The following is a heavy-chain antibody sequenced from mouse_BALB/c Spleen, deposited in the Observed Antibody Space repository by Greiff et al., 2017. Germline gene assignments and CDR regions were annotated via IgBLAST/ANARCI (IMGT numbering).Heavy chain of an antibody. CDR3: ARGDYRYDGY. V-gene: IGHV1-4*01. Sequence: VQVVESGAELARPGASVKMSCKASGYTFTSYTMHWVKQRPGQGLEWIGYINPSSGYTNYNQKFKDKATLTADKSSSTAYMQLSSLTSEDSAVYYCARGDYRYDGYWGQGTTLTVSS. J-gene: IGHJ2*01. D-gene: IGHD2-14*01. CDR1: GYTFTSYT. CDR2: INPSSGYT.